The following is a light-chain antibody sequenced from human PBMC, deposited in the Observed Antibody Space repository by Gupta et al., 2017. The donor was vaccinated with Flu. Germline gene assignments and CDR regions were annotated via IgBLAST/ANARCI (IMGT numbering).Light chain of an antibody. Sequence: QSALTQPRSVSGSPGPSVTISCTATSSDVGGYNYVSWYQQHPGKAPKLMIYDVSKRPSGVPDRFSGSKSGNTASLTISGLQADDEADYYCCSYAGIYTLVFGGGTKLTVL. V-gene: IGLV2-11*01. CDR1: SSDVGGYNY. J-gene: IGLJ2*01. CDR2: DVS. CDR3: CSYAGIYTLV.